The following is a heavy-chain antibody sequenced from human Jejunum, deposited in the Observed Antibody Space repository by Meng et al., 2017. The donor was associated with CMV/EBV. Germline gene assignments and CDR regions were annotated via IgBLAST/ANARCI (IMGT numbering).Heavy chain of an antibody. CDR3: ARGGIFRGIDY. V-gene: IGHV4-30-4*08. J-gene: IGHJ4*02. D-gene: IGHD3-10*01. CDR1: GESISSGDYS. CDR2: IYYNGNA. Sequence: VQRDGSGPNIVKPSQTLSLTCPVSGESISSGDYSWNWIRQSPGKGLEWIGYIYYNGNAYYNPSLQSRVSISVDTSKNEFSLNLNSVTAADTALYFCARGGIFRGIDYWGQGTLVTVSS.